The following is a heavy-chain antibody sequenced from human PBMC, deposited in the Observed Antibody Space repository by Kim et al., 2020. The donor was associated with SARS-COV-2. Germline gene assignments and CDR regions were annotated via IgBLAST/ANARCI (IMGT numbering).Heavy chain of an antibody. J-gene: IGHJ4*02. CDR3: ARAGAYYYDSSGYYPLLD. V-gene: IGHV1-3*01. D-gene: IGHD3-22*01. CDR2: INAGNGNT. Sequence: ASVKVSCKASGYTFTSYAMHWVRQAPGQRLEWMGWINAGNGNTKYSQKFQGRVTITRDTSASTAYMELSSLRSEDTAVYYCARAGAYYYDSSGYYPLLDWGQGTLVTVSS. CDR1: GYTFTSYA.